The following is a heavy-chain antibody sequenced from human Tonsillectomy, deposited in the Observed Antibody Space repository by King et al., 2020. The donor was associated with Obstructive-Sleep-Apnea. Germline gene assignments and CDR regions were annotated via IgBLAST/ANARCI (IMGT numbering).Heavy chain of an antibody. J-gene: IGHJ4*02. CDR1: GFTFSNLC. Sequence: VQLVESGGGLVQPGGSLRLSCSASGFTFSNLCMHWVRQAPGKGLEYVSSSISDGGWTYYADSVKGRFTISRENSKNTLDLQMSSLRAEDTAIYYCVKDLRRSSGPLGYFDSWGQGTLVTVSS. CDR3: VKDLRRSSGPLGYFDS. D-gene: IGHD6-25*01. CDR2: SISDGGWT. V-gene: IGHV3-64D*09.